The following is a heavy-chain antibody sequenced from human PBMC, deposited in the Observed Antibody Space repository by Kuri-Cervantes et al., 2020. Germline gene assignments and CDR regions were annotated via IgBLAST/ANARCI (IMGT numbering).Heavy chain of an antibody. J-gene: IGHJ5*02. CDR2: INPNSGGT. CDR3: ARDNCGGDCTPNWFDP. CDR1: GYTFTGYY. D-gene: IGHD2-21*02. Sequence: ASVNVSCKASGYTFTGYYMHWVRQAPGQGLEWMGWINPNSGGTNYAQKFQGRVTMTRDTSISTAYMELSRLRSDDTAVYYCARDNCGGDCTPNWFDPWGQGTLVTVSS. V-gene: IGHV1-2*02.